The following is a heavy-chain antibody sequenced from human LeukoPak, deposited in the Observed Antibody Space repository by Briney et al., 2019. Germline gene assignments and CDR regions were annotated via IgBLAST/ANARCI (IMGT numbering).Heavy chain of an antibody. Sequence: PGGSLRLSCAASGFTFSSYAMSWVRQAPGKGLEWVSAISGSGGSTYYADSVKGRFTISRDNSKNTLYLQMNSLRAEDTAVYYCAKEHDYVWGSYRPFDYCGHGTLVTVSS. V-gene: IGHV3-23*01. CDR3: AKEHDYVWGSYRPFDY. J-gene: IGHJ4*01. D-gene: IGHD3-16*02. CDR2: ISGSGGST. CDR1: GFTFSSYA.